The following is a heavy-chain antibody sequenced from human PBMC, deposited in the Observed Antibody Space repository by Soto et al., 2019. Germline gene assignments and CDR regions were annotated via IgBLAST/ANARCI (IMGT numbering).Heavy chain of an antibody. V-gene: IGHV3-33*01. Sequence: QVQLVESGGGVVQPGRSLRLSCAASGFSFSSYGMHWVRQAPGKGLEWVALIWHDGGNKYYAESVKGRFTISRDNSKDMVYLQMNSLRAEDAAMYYCARDGDANTGFGKDYWGQGTLVTVSS. J-gene: IGHJ4*02. CDR1: GFSFSSYG. CDR3: ARDGDANTGFGKDY. D-gene: IGHD3-16*01. CDR2: IWHDGGNK.